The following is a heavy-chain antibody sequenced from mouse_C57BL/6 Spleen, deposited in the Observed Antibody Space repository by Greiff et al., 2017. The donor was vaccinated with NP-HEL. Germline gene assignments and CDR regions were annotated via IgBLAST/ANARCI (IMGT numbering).Heavy chain of an antibody. CDR2: IDPSDSET. CDR1: GYTFTSYW. Sequence: VQLQESGAELVRPGSSVKLSCKASGYTFTSYWMHWVKQRPIQGLEWIGNIDPSDSETHYNQKFKDKATLTVDKSSSTAYMQLSSLTSEDSAVYYCARKAWDDYFDYWGQGTTLTVSS. D-gene: IGHD4-1*01. V-gene: IGHV1-52*01. J-gene: IGHJ2*01. CDR3: ARKAWDDYFDY.